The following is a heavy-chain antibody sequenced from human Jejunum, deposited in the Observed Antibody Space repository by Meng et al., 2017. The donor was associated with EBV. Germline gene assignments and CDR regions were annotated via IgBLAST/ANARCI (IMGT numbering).Heavy chain of an antibody. D-gene: IGHD6-25*01. CDR3: TRAGSYRHDY. J-gene: IGHJ4*02. Sequence: DVPLVGAGGGLVQPGGALRPSCATAGFTFSDYWMHWVRQAPGKGLVWVSRINTDGSTTNYADSVKGRFTISRDNAENTLFLQMNSLKAEDTAVYYCTRAGSYRHDYWGQGTLVTVSS. CDR1: GFTFSDYW. V-gene: IGHV3-74*01. CDR2: INTDGSTT.